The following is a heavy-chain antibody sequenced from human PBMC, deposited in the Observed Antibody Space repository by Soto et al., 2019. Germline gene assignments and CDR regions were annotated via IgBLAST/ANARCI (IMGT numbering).Heavy chain of an antibody. D-gene: IGHD2-15*01. CDR1: GFTFDDYA. J-gene: IGHJ4*02. CDR2: ISWDSGRI. V-gene: IGHV3-9*01. CDR3: ARYCNGGACYSASLDY. Sequence: PGGSLRLSCAASGFTFDDYAMHWVRQAPGKGLEWVSGISWDSGRIGYADSVKGRFTVSRDNSKNSLYLQMNSLRPEDTAVYYCARYCNGGACYSASLDYWGQGTQVTVSS.